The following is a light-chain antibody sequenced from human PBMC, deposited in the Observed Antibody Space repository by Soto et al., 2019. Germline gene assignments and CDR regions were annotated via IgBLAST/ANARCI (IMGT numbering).Light chain of an antibody. CDR1: SSDVGGYNA. CDR2: DVS. CDR3: SSYTRSGVHE. Sequence: QSVLTQPASVSGSPGQSITISCTGTSSDVGGYNAVSWYQQHPGRAPKRMIYDVSNRPSGISSRFSGSKSGSTASLTISGLQADEDADSYGSSYTRSGVHEFGARTKVTV. J-gene: IGLJ1*01. V-gene: IGLV2-14*01.